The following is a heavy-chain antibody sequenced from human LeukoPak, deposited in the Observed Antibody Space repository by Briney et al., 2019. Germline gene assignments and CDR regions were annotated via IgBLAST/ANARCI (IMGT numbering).Heavy chain of an antibody. CDR2: IYYSGST. Sequence: SETLSLTCAVYGGSFSGYYWSWIRQPPGKGLEWIGYIYYSGSTNYNPSLKSRVTISVDTSKNQFSLKLSSVTAADTAVYYCARSIAAREGDYYMDVWGKGTTVTVSS. V-gene: IGHV4-59*01. J-gene: IGHJ6*03. CDR3: ARSIAAREGDYYMDV. CDR1: GGSFSGYY. D-gene: IGHD6-6*01.